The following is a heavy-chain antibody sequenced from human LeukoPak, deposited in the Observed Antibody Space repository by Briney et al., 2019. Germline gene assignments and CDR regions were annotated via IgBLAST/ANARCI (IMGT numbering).Heavy chain of an antibody. CDR3: ARDLYPNYYGSGSYSTHFDY. D-gene: IGHD3-10*01. J-gene: IGHJ4*02. CDR1: EFIFSDYA. Sequence: GGSLRLSCAASEFIFSDYAMGWVRQAPGKGLEWVSTIDKTTYPTFYADSVKGRFTISRDNSKNTLYLQMNSLRAEDTAVYYCARDLYPNYYGSGSYSTHFDYWGQGTLVTVSS. V-gene: IGHV3-23*01. CDR2: IDKTTYPT.